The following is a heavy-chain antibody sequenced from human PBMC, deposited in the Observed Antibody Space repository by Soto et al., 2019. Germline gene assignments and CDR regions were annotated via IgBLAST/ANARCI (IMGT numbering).Heavy chain of an antibody. CDR1: GFTFNNYA. CDR3: ARDLQAGDDNVNWFAP. Sequence: PGGSLRLSCAASGFTFNNYAMGWVRQASGKGLEWVAVIADHGSNKWYADSAKGRFTISRDNSKNTLYLDMSSLRAEGTAIYFCARDLQAGDDNVNWFAPWGQGTLVTVSS. D-gene: IGHD1-1*01. V-gene: IGHV3-30-3*01. J-gene: IGHJ5*02. CDR2: IADHGSNK.